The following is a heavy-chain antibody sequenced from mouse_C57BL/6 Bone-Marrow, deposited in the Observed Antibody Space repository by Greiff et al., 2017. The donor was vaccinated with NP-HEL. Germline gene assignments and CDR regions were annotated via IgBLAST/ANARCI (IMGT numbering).Heavy chain of an antibody. D-gene: IGHD1-1*01. CDR1: GFTFSDYY. V-gene: IGHV5-12*01. CDR2: ISNGGGST. Sequence: EVQVVESGGGLVQPGGSLKLSCAASGFTFSDYYMYWVRQTPEKRLEWVAYISNGGGSTYYPDTVKGRFTISIENAKNTLYLQMSRLKSEDTAMYYCARHGGYYGSRRYFDVWGTGTTVTVSS. J-gene: IGHJ1*03. CDR3: ARHGGYYGSRRYFDV.